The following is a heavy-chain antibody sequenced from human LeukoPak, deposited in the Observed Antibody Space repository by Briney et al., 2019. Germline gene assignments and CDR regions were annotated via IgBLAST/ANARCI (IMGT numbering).Heavy chain of an antibody. V-gene: IGHV3-7*01. J-gene: IGHJ6*02. CDR1: GFNFSSYW. Sequence: GGSLRLSYVVSGFNFSSYWMNWVRQAPGKGLEWVANIKEDGSEKYYEDSVKGRFTISRDNAKNSVYLQMSSLRDEDTAVYYCARDRWQQVAGNHYYYYYYGMDVWGQGTTVTVSS. D-gene: IGHD2-15*01. CDR2: IKEDGSEK. CDR3: ARDRWQQVAGNHYYYYYYGMDV.